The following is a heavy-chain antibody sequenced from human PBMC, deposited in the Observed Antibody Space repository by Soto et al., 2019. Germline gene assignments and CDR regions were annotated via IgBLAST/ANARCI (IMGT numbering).Heavy chain of an antibody. Sequence: GESLKISCKGSGYSFTTYWIGWVRQMPGKGLEWMGIIHPGDSDTRYSPSFQGQVTISADKSINTAYLQWSSLKASDSAMYYCARHPDSGYDPAYYFYGMDVWGQGTTVTVSS. V-gene: IGHV5-51*01. D-gene: IGHD5-12*01. CDR2: IHPGDSDT. CDR3: ARHPDSGYDPAYYFYGMDV. J-gene: IGHJ6*02. CDR1: GYSFTTYW.